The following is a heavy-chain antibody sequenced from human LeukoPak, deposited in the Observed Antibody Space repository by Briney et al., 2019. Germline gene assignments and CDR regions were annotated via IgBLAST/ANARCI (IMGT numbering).Heavy chain of an antibody. Sequence: GGSLRLSCAASGFTFSSYNMNWVRQAPGKGLEWVSSISSSSSYIYYADSVKGRFTISRDNAKNSLYLQMNSLKASDTAMYYCALDLTAGIFDYWGQGTLVTVSP. CDR2: ISSSSSYI. J-gene: IGHJ4*02. CDR1: GFTFSSYN. V-gene: IGHV3-21*04. CDR3: ALDLTAGIFDY.